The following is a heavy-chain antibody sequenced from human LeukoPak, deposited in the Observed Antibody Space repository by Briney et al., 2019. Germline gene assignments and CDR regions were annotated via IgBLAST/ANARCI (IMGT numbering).Heavy chain of an antibody. J-gene: IGHJ4*02. CDR1: EYTFSVYH. Sequence: ASVKVSCKASEYTFSVYHIHWVRQAPGQGLEWMAWINPDSGDTNYAQKFQGRVTMTEDTSTDTAYMELSSLRSEDTAVYYCATSGGEYCGGDCYVYWGQGTLVTVSS. V-gene: IGHV1-2*02. D-gene: IGHD2-21*02. CDR2: INPDSGDT. CDR3: ATSGGEYCGGDCYVY.